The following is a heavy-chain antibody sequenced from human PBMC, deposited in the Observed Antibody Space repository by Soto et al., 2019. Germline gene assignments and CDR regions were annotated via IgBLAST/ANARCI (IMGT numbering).Heavy chain of an antibody. D-gene: IGHD3-10*01. CDR2: INAYNGNT. V-gene: IGHV1-18*01. CDR1: GYTFTSYG. CDR3: AREGYYGSGSYLRFDYYYGMDV. Sequence: ASVKASCKASGYTFTSYGISWVRQAPGQGVEWMGWINAYNGNTNFAQNLQGRVTMTTVTSTSTAYMELRSLRSDDTAVYYCAREGYYGSGSYLRFDYYYGMDVWGQGTTVTVSS. J-gene: IGHJ6*02.